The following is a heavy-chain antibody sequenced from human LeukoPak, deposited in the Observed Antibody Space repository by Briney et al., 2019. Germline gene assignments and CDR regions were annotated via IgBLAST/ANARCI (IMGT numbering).Heavy chain of an antibody. CDR1: GVXISSYY. D-gene: IGHD1-26*01. CDR2: IYYSGST. V-gene: IGHV4-59*01. J-gene: IGHJ4*02. CDR3: ARVSGGTYPDY. Sequence: PSETLSLTCTVSGVXISSYYCSWIRQPPGKGLEWIGYIYYSGSTNYNPSLKSRVTISVDTSKNQFSLKLSSVTAADTAVYYCARVSGGTYPDYWGQGTLVTVSP.